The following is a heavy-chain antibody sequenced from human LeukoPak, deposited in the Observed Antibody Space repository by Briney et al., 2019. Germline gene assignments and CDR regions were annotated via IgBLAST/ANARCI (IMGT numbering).Heavy chain of an antibody. CDR1: GFTFNSYW. V-gene: IGHV3-7*01. Sequence: GGSLRLSCAASGFTFNSYWMSWVRQAPGKGLEWVANIKQDGSEKYYVDSVKGRFPISRDNAKNSLYLQMNSLRAEDTPLYYCARIEDYDILTGFDYWGQGTLVTVSS. CDR3: ARIEDYDILTGFDY. J-gene: IGHJ4*02. CDR2: IKQDGSEK. D-gene: IGHD3-9*01.